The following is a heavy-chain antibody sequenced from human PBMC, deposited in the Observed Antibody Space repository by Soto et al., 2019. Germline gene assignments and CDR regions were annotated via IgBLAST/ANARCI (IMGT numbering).Heavy chain of an antibody. D-gene: IGHD2-2*01. V-gene: IGHV3-30-3*01. Sequence: XESLRLSCAASGFTISNYGMHWVRQAPGKGLEWVAVISYDGTITYYADSVKGRFTISRDNSKNTLYLQMNSLRTEDTAVYYCATTRVGPCSSSICFSGIFDGMDVWGQGTTVTVSS. CDR1: GFTISNYG. CDR2: ISYDGTIT. J-gene: IGHJ6*02. CDR3: ATTRVGPCSSSICFSGIFDGMDV.